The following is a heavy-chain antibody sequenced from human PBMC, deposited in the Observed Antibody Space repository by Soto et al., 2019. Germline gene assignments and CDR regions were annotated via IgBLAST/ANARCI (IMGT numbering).Heavy chain of an antibody. J-gene: IGHJ4*02. V-gene: IGHV3-30*18. CDR3: AKEGSVVATTPDFDY. CDR1: GFTFSSYG. CDR2: ISYDGSYK. D-gene: IGHD5-12*01. Sequence: QVQLVESGGGVVQPGRSLRLSCAASGFTFSSYGMHWVRQAPGKGLEWVAVISYDGSYKYYADSMKGRVTISRDNSKNTLYVQMSSLRAEETAVYYCAKEGSVVATTPDFDYWGQGTLVTVSS.